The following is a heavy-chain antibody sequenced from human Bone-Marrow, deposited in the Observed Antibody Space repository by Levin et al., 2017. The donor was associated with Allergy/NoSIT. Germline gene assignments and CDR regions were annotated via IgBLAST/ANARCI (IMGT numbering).Heavy chain of an antibody. V-gene: IGHV4-39*01. Sequence: SETLSLTCSVSGGAISSSYYYWSWIRQPPGKGLEWIGTMYYSSGSTYYNPSLESRVTISVDTSKNQFSLQLSSVTAADTAVYYCARRGYDYGDYFWGQGTLVAVSS. D-gene: IGHD4-17*01. CDR2: MYYSSGST. J-gene: IGHJ4*02. CDR3: ARRGYDYGDYF. CDR1: GGAISSSYYY.